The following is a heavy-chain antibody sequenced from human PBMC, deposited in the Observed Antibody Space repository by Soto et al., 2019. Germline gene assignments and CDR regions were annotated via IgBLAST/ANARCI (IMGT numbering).Heavy chain of an antibody. CDR1: GYSFTSYW. Sequence: GESLKISCKGSGYSFTSYWIGWVRQMPGKGLEWMGIIYPGDSDTRYSPSFQGQVTISADKSISTAYLQWSSLKASDTAMYYCASARYYDSSGYYYVIYWGQGTLVTVSS. V-gene: IGHV5-51*01. D-gene: IGHD3-22*01. CDR2: IYPGDSDT. CDR3: ASARYYDSSGYYYVIY. J-gene: IGHJ4*02.